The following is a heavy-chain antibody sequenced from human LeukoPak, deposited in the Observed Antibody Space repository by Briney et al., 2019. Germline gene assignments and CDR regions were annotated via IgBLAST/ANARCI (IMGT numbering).Heavy chain of an antibody. D-gene: IGHD2-15*01. V-gene: IGHV3-23*01. CDR2: ISGSGGST. CDR3: AKAKKYCSGGSCYYFDY. Sequence: GGSLRLSCAASGFTFSSYDMSWVRQAPGKGLEWVSAISGSGGSTYYADSVKGRVTISRDNSKNTLYLQMNSLRAEDTAVYYCAKAKKYCSGGSCYYFDYWGQGTLVTVSS. J-gene: IGHJ4*02. CDR1: GFTFSSYD.